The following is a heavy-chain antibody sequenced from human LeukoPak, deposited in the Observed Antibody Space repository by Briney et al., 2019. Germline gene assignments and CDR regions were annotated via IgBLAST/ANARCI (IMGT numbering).Heavy chain of an antibody. CDR1: GGSFSGYY. CDR2: IYYSGST. J-gene: IGHJ4*02. V-gene: IGHV4-34*01. D-gene: IGHD5-18*01. CDR3: AREYSYGSSYYFDY. Sequence: SETLSLTCAVYGGSFSGYYWSWIRQPPGKGLEWIGSIYYSGSTYYNLSLKSRVTISLDTSKNQFSLKLSSVTAADTAVYYCAREYSYGSSYYFDYWGQGTLVTVSS.